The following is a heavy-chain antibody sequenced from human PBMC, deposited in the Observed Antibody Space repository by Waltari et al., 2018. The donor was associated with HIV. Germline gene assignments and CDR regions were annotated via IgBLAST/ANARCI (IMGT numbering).Heavy chain of an antibody. CDR1: GFTFSSYW. D-gene: IGHD1-26*01. V-gene: IGHV3-74*01. J-gene: IGHJ4*02. Sequence: EVQLVESGGGLVKPGGSLRLSCAASGFTFSSYWMHWVRQAPGKGLVWVSLINTDGSDTRYGDSVKCRFTISRDNAKNTLYLQMNSLRDEDTAMYYCARDRYTGSSDFDYWGQGTLVSVSS. CDR3: ARDRYTGSSDFDY. CDR2: INTDGSDT.